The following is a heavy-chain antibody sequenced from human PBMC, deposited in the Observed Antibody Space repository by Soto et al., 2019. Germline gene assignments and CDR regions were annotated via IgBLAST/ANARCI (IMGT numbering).Heavy chain of an antibody. CDR2: ISWDGGST. Sequence: GGSLRLSCAASGFTFDDYTMHWVRQAPGKGLEWVSLISWDGGSTYYADSVKGRFTISRDNSKNSLYLQMNSLRTEDTALYYCAKDRRVGATSYYYYYGMDVWGQGTTVTVSS. V-gene: IGHV3-43*01. CDR1: GFTFDDYT. D-gene: IGHD1-26*01. CDR3: AKDRRVGATSYYYYYGMDV. J-gene: IGHJ6*02.